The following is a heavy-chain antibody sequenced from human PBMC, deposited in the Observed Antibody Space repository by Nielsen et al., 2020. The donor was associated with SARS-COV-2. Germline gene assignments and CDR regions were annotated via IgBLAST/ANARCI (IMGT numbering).Heavy chain of an antibody. V-gene: IGHV1-3*01. CDR2: INAANGYT. J-gene: IGHJ6*02. Sequence: WVRQAPGQRLEWMGWINAANGYTKYSQKFQGRVTITRDTSASTAYMELSSLRSEDTAVYYCARGGSAVVTAITYYYYYYGMDVWGQGTTVTISS. D-gene: IGHD2-21*02. CDR3: ARGGSAVVTAITYYYYYYGMDV.